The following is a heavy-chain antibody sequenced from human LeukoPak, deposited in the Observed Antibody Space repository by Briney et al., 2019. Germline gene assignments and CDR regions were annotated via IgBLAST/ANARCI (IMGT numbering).Heavy chain of an antibody. Sequence: ASVKVSCKASGYTFTSYDINWARQATGQGLEWMGWISAYNGNTNYAQKLQGRVTMTTDTSTSTAYMELRSLRSDDTAVYYCARARLGTMVRGVIDYWGQGTLVTVSS. CDR2: ISAYNGNT. D-gene: IGHD3-10*01. CDR3: ARARLGTMVRGVIDY. CDR1: GYTFTSYD. V-gene: IGHV1-18*01. J-gene: IGHJ4*02.